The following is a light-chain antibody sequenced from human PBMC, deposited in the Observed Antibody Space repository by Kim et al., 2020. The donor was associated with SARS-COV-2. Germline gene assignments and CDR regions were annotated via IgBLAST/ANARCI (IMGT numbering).Light chain of an antibody. Sequence: SSELTQDPAVSVALGQTVRITCQGDSLRSYYASWYQQKPGQAPVLVIYGKNNRPSGIPDRFSGSSSGNTASLTITGAQAEHEADYYCNSRDSSGNHVFGT. CDR3: NSRDSSGNHV. CDR2: GKN. J-gene: IGLJ1*01. CDR1: SLRSYY. V-gene: IGLV3-19*01.